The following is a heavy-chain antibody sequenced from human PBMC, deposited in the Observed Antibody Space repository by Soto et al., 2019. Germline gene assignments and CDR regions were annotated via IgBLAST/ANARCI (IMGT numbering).Heavy chain of an antibody. V-gene: IGHV3-73*01. J-gene: IGHJ6*02. CDR2: IRSKANSYAT. D-gene: IGHD1-1*01. CDR1: GFTFSAFA. Sequence: PADSLRPSYQPSGFTFSAFAMHRMRQASGCGLERVGRIRSKANSYATAYAASLKGRFTISRDDSKNTAYLQMNSLKTEDTAVYYCTNKLDPYYYYGMDVWGQGT. CDR3: TNKLDPYYYYGMDV.